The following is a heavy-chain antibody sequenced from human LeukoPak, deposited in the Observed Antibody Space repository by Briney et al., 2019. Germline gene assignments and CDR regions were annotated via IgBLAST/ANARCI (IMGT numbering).Heavy chain of an antibody. CDR1: GGTFSSYA. D-gene: IGHD4-17*01. J-gene: IGHJ4*02. CDR3: ARIDYGDYSDY. CDR2: IIPILGIA. Sequence: SVKVSCKASGGTFSSYAISWVRQAPGQGLEWMGRIIPILGIANYAQKFQGRVTITADKSTSTAYMERSSLRSEDTAVYYCARIDYGDYSDYWGQGTLVTVPS. V-gene: IGHV1-69*04.